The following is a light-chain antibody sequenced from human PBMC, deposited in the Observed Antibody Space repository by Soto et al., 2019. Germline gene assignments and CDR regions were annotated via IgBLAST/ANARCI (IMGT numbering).Light chain of an antibody. Sequence: IALTQSPGTLSLSPGERATLSCRASQSVSSSYLAWYQQKPGQAPRLLIYGASSRATGIPDRFSGSGSGTEFNLTISRLEPEDFAVYYCQQYGSSPASFTFGPGTKVEIK. CDR2: GAS. J-gene: IGKJ3*01. CDR1: QSVSSSY. V-gene: IGKV3-20*01. CDR3: QQYGSSPASFT.